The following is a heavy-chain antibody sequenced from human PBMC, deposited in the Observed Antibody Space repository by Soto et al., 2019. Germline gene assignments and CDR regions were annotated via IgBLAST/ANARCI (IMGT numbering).Heavy chain of an antibody. V-gene: IGHV3-30*18. CDR3: PKKETPQMIYYYFAS. Sequence: GGSLRLSCAASGFTFSSYGMHWVRQAPGKGLEWVAVISYDGSNKYYADSVKGRFTISRDNSKNALYLQMNSLRAEDTAIYYCPKKETPQMIYYYFASGGLGTLVPVSS. CDR1: GFTFSSYG. J-gene: IGHJ4*02. CDR2: ISYDGSNK. D-gene: IGHD3-10*01.